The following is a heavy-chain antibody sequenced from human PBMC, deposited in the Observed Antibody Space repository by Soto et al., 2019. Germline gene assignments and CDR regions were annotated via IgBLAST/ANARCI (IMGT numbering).Heavy chain of an antibody. CDR2: IGVTAGST. V-gene: IGHV3-23*01. Sequence: AHLSESGGGLQQPGGSLKLSCEASIFTFSNFAMSWVRQAPGKGLEWISTIGVTAGSTYYTDSVRGRFTISRDNSKNTLYLEMNSLRAEDTALYYCAKFMYTWNDVAAFDSWGQGTLVAVSS. J-gene: IGHJ4*02. D-gene: IGHD1-1*01. CDR1: IFTFSNFA. CDR3: AKFMYTWNDVAAFDS.